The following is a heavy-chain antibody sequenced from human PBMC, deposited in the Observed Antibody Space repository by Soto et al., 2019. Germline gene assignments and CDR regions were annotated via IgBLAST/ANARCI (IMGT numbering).Heavy chain of an antibody. CDR1: GFTFSSYA. Sequence: GGSLRLSCAASGFTFSSYAMHWVRQAPGKGLEWVAVISYDGSNKYYADSVKGRFTISRDNSKNTLYLQMNSLRAEDTAVYYCARDPICSSTSCYPGTRYPFDYWGQGTLVTVYS. D-gene: IGHD2-2*01. CDR3: ARDPICSSTSCYPGTRYPFDY. CDR2: ISYDGSNK. J-gene: IGHJ4*02. V-gene: IGHV3-30-3*01.